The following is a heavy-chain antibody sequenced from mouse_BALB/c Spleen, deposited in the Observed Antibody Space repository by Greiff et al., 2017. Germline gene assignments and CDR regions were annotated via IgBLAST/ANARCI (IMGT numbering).Heavy chain of an antibody. Sequence: EVMLVESGGGLVKPGGSLKLSCAASGFTFSDYYMYWVRQTPEKRLEWVATISDGGSYTYYPDSVKGLFTISRDNAKNNLYLQMSRLKSEDTAMYYGASIVYYYSMDYWGQGTSVTVSS. J-gene: IGHJ4*01. CDR2: ISDGGSYT. CDR3: ASIVYYYSMDY. CDR1: GFTFSDYY. D-gene: IGHD2-12*01. V-gene: IGHV5-4*02.